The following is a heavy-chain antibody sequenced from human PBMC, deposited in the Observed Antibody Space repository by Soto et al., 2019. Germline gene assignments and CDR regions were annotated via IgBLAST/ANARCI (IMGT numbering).Heavy chain of an antibody. V-gene: IGHV5-51*01. CDR1: GYSFTSYW. CDR3: ARQDSRSWYPTRGGYYYAMDV. Sequence: GESLKISCKGSGYSFTSYWIGWVRQMPGKGLEWMGIIYPGDSDTRYSPSFQGQVTISADKSISTAYLQWSSLKASDTAMYYCARQDSRSWYPTRGGYYYAMDVWGQGTTVTVSS. J-gene: IGHJ6*02. D-gene: IGHD6-13*01. CDR2: IYPGDSDT.